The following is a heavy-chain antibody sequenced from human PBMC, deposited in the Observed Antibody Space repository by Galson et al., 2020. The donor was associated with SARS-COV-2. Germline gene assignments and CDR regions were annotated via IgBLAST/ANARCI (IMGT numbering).Heavy chain of an antibody. CDR1: GYTFTDYY. V-gene: IGHV1-2*04. CDR3: ARSSLAYCGGDCYSEGLNGDC. D-gene: IGHD2-21*02. Sequence: ASVKVSCKASGYTFTDYYLHWVRQAPGQGLEWMGWINPISGNTNYAQKFQGWVTMTRDTSISSAYMELSRLKSDDTAVYYCARSSLAYCGGDCYSEGLNGDCWGQGTLVTVSS. CDR2: INPISGNT. J-gene: IGHJ4*02.